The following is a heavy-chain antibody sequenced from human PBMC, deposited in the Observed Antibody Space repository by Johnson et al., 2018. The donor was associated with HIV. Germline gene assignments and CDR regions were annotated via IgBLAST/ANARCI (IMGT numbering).Heavy chain of an antibody. CDR3: ARDGAIAGAATEALDL. D-gene: IGHD1-26*01. Sequence: VESGGGVVQPGGSLRLACVASGFTFNRYGLHWVRQAPGKGLEWVATTSFDERGKHYTDSVKGRFTISRDNSKNALYLQLNSLRPEDTAVYYCARDGAIAGAATEALDLWGQGTMVIVSS. J-gene: IGHJ3*01. CDR1: GFTFNRYG. V-gene: IGHV3-30*04. CDR2: TSFDERGK.